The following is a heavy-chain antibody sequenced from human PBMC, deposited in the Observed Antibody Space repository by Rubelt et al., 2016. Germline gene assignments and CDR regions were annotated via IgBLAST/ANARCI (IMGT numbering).Heavy chain of an antibody. CDR1: GFTFSSYD. J-gene: IGHJ3*01. CDR2: IYTAGDT. D-gene: IGHD3-9*01. V-gene: IGHV3-13*04. CDR3: ARSGYSDAFDR. Sequence: EVQLVESGGGLVQPGGSLRLSCAASGFTFSSYDMYWVRQGSGKGLEWVSTIYTAGDTYYSGFAKGRFTISRDNAKNSLLLQMNSLRVGDSALYYCARSGYSDAFDRWGQGTMVIVSS.